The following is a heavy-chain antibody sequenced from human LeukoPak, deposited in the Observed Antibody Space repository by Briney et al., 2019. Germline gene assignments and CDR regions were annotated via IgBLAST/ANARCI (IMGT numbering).Heavy chain of an antibody. V-gene: IGHV3-30-3*01. Sequence: PGRSLRLSCAASGFTFSSYAMHWVRQAPGKGLEWVAVISYDGSNKYYADSVKGRFTISRDNSKNTLYLQMNSLRAEDTAVYYCARGNTFEVLLSFFDYWGQGTLVTVSS. J-gene: IGHJ4*02. CDR3: ARGNTFEVLLSFFDY. CDR2: ISYDGSNK. D-gene: IGHD2-15*01. CDR1: GFTFSSYA.